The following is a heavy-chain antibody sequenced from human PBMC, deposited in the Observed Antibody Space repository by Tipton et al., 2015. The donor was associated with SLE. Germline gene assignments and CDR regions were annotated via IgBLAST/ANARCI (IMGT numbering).Heavy chain of an antibody. J-gene: IGHJ4*02. CDR1: GFTFSDYY. CDR2: IDTSGSST. Sequence: SLRLSCAASGFTFSDYYMTWIRQAPGEGLEWVSEIDTSGSSTTYADSVRDRFTISRDNAKNTLFLQMASLRVDDTGVYYCTSLSAPSDYWGQGTLVTVSS. V-gene: IGHV3-11*06. CDR3: TSLSAPSDY.